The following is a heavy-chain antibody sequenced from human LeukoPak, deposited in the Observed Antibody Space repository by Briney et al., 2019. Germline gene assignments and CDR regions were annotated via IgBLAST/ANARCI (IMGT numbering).Heavy chain of an antibody. D-gene: IGHD1-14*01. J-gene: IGHJ4*02. CDR1: GFTFSDYA. CDR3: ARDPLNRRWGSYYFDY. Sequence: GGSLRLSCATSGFTFSDYAMHWVRQAPGKGLEWVAVISYDGNSKEYADSVKGRFTISRDNSKSTVYLQVNTLRGEDTAVFYCARDPLNRRWGSYYFDYWGQGTLVTVSS. V-gene: IGHV3-30-3*01. CDR2: ISYDGNSK.